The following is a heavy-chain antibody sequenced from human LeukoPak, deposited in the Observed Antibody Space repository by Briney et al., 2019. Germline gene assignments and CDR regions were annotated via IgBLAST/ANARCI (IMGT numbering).Heavy chain of an antibody. CDR2: IYTSGST. CDR1: GGSISSYY. J-gene: IGHJ4*02. D-gene: IGHD3-3*01. V-gene: IGHV4-4*07. CDR3: ARSLSYDFWSGYFGY. Sequence: SETLSLTCTVSGGSISSYYWSWIRQPAGKGLEWIGRIYTSGSTYYNPSLKSRVTISVDTSKNQFSLKLSSVTAADTAVYYCARSLSYDFWSGYFGYWGQGTLVTVSS.